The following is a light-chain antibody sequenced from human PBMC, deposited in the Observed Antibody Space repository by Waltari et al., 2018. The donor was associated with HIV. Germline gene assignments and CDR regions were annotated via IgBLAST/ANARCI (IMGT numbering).Light chain of an antibody. J-gene: IGLJ2*01. CDR2: DNT. CDR1: SSNIGAGFE. V-gene: IGLV1-40*01. Sequence: QSVLTQPPSVSGAPGQRVTISCTGSSSNIGAGFEVHWYQQIPGTAPKLLVYDNTNRPSGVPDRFSGSKSGTSASLGITGLQSEDEADYYCQSYDSSLRGILFGGGTKLTVL. CDR3: QSYDSSLRGIL.